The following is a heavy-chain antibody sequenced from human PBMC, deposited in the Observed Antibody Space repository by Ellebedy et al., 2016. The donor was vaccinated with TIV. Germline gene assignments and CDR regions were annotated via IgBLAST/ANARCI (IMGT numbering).Heavy chain of an antibody. J-gene: IGHJ5*02. D-gene: IGHD3-10*01. CDR1: GSNFATYW. CDR3: ASYGSGSPILA. CDR2: LDYSDSYL. V-gene: IGHV5-10-1*01. Sequence: GESLKISCQYYGSNFATYWITWVRQMPGKGLEWMGRLDYSDSYLDYNPSFEGHVTISRDKSISTAYLHWTSLKASDTAMYYCASYGSGSPILAWGQGTLVTVSS.